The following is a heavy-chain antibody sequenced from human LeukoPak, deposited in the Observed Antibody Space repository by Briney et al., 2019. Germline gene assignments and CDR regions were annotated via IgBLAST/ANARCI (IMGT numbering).Heavy chain of an antibody. J-gene: IGHJ4*02. D-gene: IGHD3-16*02. CDR3: AKGDYVWGSYRQYYFDY. CDR2: IRYDGSNK. Sequence: PGGSLRLSCAASGFTFSSYGMHWVRQAPGKGLEWVAFIRYDGSNKYYADSVKGRFTISRDNSKNTLYLQMNSLRAEDTAVYYCAKGDYVWGSYRQYYFDYWGQGTLATVSS. V-gene: IGHV3-30*02. CDR1: GFTFSSYG.